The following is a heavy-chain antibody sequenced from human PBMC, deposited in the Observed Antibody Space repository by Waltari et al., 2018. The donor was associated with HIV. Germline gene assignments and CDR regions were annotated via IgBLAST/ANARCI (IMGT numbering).Heavy chain of an antibody. CDR1: GGSSSNYY. V-gene: IGHV4-34*02. CDR3: ARGQYGPGSREDY. CDR2: INHSGRT. Sequence: VQLQQWGTGPLKPSESLSLTCAVPGGSSSNYYWSWIRQPPGKGLEWIAEINHSGRTNYNPSLKSRLTIAVDTSKTQFSVKLTSVTAADTAVYFCARGQYGPGSREDYCGQGTLVTVAS. J-gene: IGHJ4*02. D-gene: IGHD3-10*01.